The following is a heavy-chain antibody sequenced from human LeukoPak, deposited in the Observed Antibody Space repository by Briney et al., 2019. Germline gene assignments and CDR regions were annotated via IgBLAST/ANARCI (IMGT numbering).Heavy chain of an antibody. CDR2: IWFDGGKI. CDR3: ARDFTNIRGGGYFDN. Sequence: GGSLRLSCAASGFPFSSYVMHWLRQTPGKGLEWVAVIWFDGGKIYYADSVKGRFTISRDNSKNTLYLQMNSLRAEDTAVYHCARDFTNIRGGGYFDNRGQGTLVTVSS. V-gene: IGHV3-33*01. J-gene: IGHJ4*02. D-gene: IGHD2/OR15-2a*01. CDR1: GFPFSSYV.